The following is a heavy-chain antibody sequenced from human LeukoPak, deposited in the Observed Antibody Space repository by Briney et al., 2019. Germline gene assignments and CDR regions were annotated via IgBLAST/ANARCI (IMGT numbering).Heavy chain of an antibody. J-gene: IGHJ4*02. CDR3: ARQRWFDY. CDR2: ILYSGST. CDR1: GGSFSGYY. Sequence: SETLSLTCAVYGGSFSGYYWSWIRQPPGKGLEWIGYILYSGSTKYNPSLKSRVTISVDTSKNQFSLKLSSVTAADTAVYYCARQRWFDYWGQGTLVTVSS. V-gene: IGHV4-59*08. D-gene: IGHD4-23*01.